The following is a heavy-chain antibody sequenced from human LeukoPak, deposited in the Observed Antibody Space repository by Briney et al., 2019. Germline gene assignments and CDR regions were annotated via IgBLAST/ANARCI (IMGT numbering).Heavy chain of an antibody. CDR2: ISYDGSNK. V-gene: IGHV3-30*18. J-gene: IGHJ4*01. CDR1: GFTFSSYG. CDR3: AKNWERLPKFKGDY. D-gene: IGHD2-21*01. Sequence: GGSLRLSCAASGFTFSSYGMHWVRQAPGKGLEWAAVISYDGSNKYYADSVKGRFTISRDNSKNTLYLQMNSLRAEDTAVYYCAKNWERLPKFKGDYWGQGTLANVSS.